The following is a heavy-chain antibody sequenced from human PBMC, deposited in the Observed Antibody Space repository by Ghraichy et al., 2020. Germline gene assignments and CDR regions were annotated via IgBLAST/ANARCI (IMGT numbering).Heavy chain of an antibody. J-gene: IGHJ4*02. V-gene: IGHV2-5*02. CDR2: IYWDDDK. CDR1: GFSLSTSGVG. D-gene: IGHD3-16*02. Sequence: SGPTLVKPTQTLTLTCTFSGFSLSTSGVGVGWIRQPPGKALEWLALIYWDDDKRYSPSLKSRLTITKDTSKNQVVLTMTNMDPVDTATYYCAHNTREYVWGSYRIYYFDYWGQGTLVTVSS. CDR3: AHNTREYVWGSYRIYYFDY.